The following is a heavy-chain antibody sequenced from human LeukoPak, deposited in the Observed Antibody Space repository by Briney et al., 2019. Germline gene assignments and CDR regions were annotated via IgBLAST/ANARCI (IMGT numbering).Heavy chain of an antibody. CDR1: GFTVSSNY. J-gene: IGHJ4*02. D-gene: IGHD2-15*01. V-gene: IGHV3-53*01. Sequence: GGSLRLSCAASGFTVSSNYMSWVRQAPGKGLGWVSVIYSGGSTYYADSVKGRFTISRDNSKNTLYLQMISLRAEDTAVYYCARGRGYCSGGSCYSLLAFDYWGQGTLVTVSS. CDR3: ARGRGYCSGGSCYSLLAFDY. CDR2: IYSGGST.